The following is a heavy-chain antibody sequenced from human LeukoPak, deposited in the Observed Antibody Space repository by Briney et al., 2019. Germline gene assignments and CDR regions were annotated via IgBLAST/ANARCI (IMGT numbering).Heavy chain of an antibody. CDR2: ISTSGSGT. J-gene: IGHJ4*02. D-gene: IGHD3-22*01. Sequence: PGGSLRLSCVASGFIFSRYEMNWVRQAPGKGLEWVSYISTSGSGTYYADSVKGRFTISRDNAKNPLYLQMNSLRAEDTAVYYCARRGFYDTSGYLFDYWGQGTLVTVSS. CDR3: ARRGFYDTSGYLFDY. CDR1: GFIFSRYE. V-gene: IGHV3-48*03.